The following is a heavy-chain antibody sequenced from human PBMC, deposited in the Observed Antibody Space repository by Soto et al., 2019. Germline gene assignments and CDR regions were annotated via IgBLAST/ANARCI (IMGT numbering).Heavy chain of an antibody. J-gene: IGHJ6*02. V-gene: IGHV1-8*01. CDR3: ARWPDGYYYYGMDV. CDR2: MNPNSGNT. CDR1: GYTFTSYD. Sequence: QVQLVQSGAEVKKPGASVKVSCKASGYTFTSYDINWVRQATGQGLEWMGWMNPNSGNTGYAQKFQGRVTMTRNTSISTAYMELSSLRSEDTAVYFCARWPDGYYYYGMDVWGQGTTVTVSS.